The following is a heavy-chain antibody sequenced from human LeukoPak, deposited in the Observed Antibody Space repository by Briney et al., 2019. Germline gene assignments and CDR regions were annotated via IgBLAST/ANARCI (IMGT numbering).Heavy chain of an antibody. CDR2: IKSKTDGGTT. Sequence: GGSLRLSCAASGFTFRNAWMSWVRQAPGKGLEWVGRIKSKTDGGTTEYAAPVKGRFTISRDDSKSTLYLQMNSLKLEDTAVYYWGDLGNYRLGGGREPLVTVSS. CDR3: GDLGNYRLG. D-gene: IGHD1-7*01. CDR1: GFTFRNAW. V-gene: IGHV3-15*01. J-gene: IGHJ4*02.